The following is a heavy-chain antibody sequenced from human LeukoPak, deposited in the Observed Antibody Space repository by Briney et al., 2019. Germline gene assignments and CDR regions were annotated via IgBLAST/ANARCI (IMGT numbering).Heavy chain of an antibody. Sequence: SETLSLTCMVSGFSIRSDDWWGWIRPPPGKGLEWIGNISNRGSPYYNPSLKSRVTMSVDTPNNQFSLRLSPVTAADTAVYYCVRDGGFYYTASPNSWFDPWGQGTLVTVSS. D-gene: IGHD2-15*01. V-gene: IGHV4-38-2*02. CDR3: VRDGGFYYTASPNSWFDP. CDR1: GFSIRSDDW. CDR2: ISNRGSP. J-gene: IGHJ5*02.